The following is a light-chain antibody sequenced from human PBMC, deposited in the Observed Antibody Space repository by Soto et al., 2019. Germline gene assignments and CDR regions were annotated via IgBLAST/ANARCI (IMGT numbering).Light chain of an antibody. Sequence: SYELTQPSSVSVSPGQTARITCSGDILGKKYARWIQQKPGQAPVLVIYKESERPSGIPERFSGSSSGTTVTLTIRGAQVEDEADYYCYSAADNNLVFGGGTKLTVL. J-gene: IGLJ2*01. CDR1: ILGKKY. V-gene: IGLV3-27*01. CDR2: KES. CDR3: YSAADNNLV.